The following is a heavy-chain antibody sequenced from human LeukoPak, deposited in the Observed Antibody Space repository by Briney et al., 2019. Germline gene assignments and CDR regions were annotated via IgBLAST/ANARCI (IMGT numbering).Heavy chain of an antibody. D-gene: IGHD3-10*01. J-gene: IGHJ4*02. CDR3: ATALWFGEPTRYFDY. CDR1: GYTLTELS. V-gene: IGHV1-24*01. Sequence: ASVNVSFKVSGYTLTELSMHWVRQAPGKGLEWMGGFDPEDGETIYAQKFQGRVTMTEDTSTDTAYMELGSLRSEDTAVYYCATALWFGEPTRYFDYWGQGTLVTVSS. CDR2: FDPEDGET.